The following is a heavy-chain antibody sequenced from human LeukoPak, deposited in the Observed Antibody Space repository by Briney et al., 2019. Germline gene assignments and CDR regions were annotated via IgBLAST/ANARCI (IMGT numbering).Heavy chain of an antibody. V-gene: IGHV3-30*02. J-gene: IGHJ6*03. D-gene: IGHD4/OR15-4a*01. Sequence: PGGSLRLSCAASGFTFSSYGMHWVRQAPGKGLEWVAFIRYDGSNKYYADSVKGRFTISRDNSKNSLYLQMNSLRAEDTAVYYCARVQGAYYYYMDVWGKGTTVTISS. CDR1: GFTFSSYG. CDR3: ARVQGAYYYYMDV. CDR2: IRYDGSNK.